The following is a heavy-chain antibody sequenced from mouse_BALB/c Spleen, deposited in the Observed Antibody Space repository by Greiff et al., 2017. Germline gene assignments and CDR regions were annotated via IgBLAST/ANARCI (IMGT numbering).Heavy chain of an antibody. J-gene: IGHJ1*01. CDR3: ARYPGTGEYFDV. CDR2: ISYSGST. D-gene: IGHD3-3*01. V-gene: IGHV3-8*02. CDR1: GDSITSGY. Sequence: EVQLQQSGPSLVKPSQTLSLTCSVTGDSITSGYWNWIRKFPGNKLEYMGYISYSGSTYYNPSLKSRISITRDTSKNQYYLQLNSVTTEDTATYYCARYPGTGEYFDVWGAGTTVTVSS.